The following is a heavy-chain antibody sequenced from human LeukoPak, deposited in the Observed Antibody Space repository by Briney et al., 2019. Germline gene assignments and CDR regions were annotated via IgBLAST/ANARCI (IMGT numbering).Heavy chain of an antibody. CDR2: INHSGST. V-gene: IGHV4-34*01. J-gene: IGHJ6*03. D-gene: IGHD1-14*01. CDR3: ARDRGNQRGYYYYYMDV. Sequence: SETLSLTCAVYGGSFSGYYWSWIRQPPGKGLERIGEINHSGSTNYNPSLKSRVTISVDTSKNQFSLKLSSVTAADTAVYYCARDRGNQRGYYYYYMDVWGKGTTVTVSS. CDR1: GGSFSGYY.